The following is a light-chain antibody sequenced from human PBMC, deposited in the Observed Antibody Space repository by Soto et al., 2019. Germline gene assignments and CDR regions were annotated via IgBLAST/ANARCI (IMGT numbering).Light chain of an antibody. V-gene: IGLV1-40*01. J-gene: IGLJ1*01. CDR2: GNN. Sequence: QSVLTQPPSVSGAPGQRVTISCTGSSSNIGAGYDVHWYQRLPGTAPKVLIYGNNNRPSGVPDRFSGSKSGTSASLAITGLQAEDEADYYCQSYDSSLSGSDVFGTGTTVTVL. CDR1: SSNIGAGYD. CDR3: QSYDSSLSGSDV.